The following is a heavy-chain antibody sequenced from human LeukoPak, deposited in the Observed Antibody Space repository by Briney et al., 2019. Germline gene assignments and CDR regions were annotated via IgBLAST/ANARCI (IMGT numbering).Heavy chain of an antibody. Sequence: PSETLSLTCTVSGGSISGYYWSWIRQPPGKRLEWIGYIYYSGSTNYNPSLKSRVTISVDTSKNQFSLKLSSVTAADTAVYYCARGSSGWPVYFDYWGQGTLVTVSS. CDR2: IYYSGST. J-gene: IGHJ4*02. CDR3: ARGSSGWPVYFDY. V-gene: IGHV4-59*12. D-gene: IGHD6-19*01. CDR1: GGSISGYY.